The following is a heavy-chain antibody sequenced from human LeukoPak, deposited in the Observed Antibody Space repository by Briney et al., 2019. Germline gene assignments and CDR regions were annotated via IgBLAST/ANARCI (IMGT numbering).Heavy chain of an antibody. CDR3: AKDIQLST. J-gene: IGHJ3*01. CDR1: GFTFRDFA. Sequence: GGSLRLSCAASGFTFRDFAMTWVRHVPGKGLEWVSLISYSGGNAYYADSVKGRFTISRDNSENTLSLQMNSLRVEDTARYYCAKDIQLSTWGLGTMVTVSS. D-gene: IGHD3-16*02. CDR2: ISYSGGNA. V-gene: IGHV3-23*01.